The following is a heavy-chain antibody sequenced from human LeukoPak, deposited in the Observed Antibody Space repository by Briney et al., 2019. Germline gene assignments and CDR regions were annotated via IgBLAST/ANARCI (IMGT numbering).Heavy chain of an antibody. CDR1: GGSISGSNW. D-gene: IGHD4-11*01. J-gene: IGHJ4*02. CDR3: ARVPRDSNPNHFDY. Sequence: PSETLSLTCAVSGGSISGSNWWSWVRQPPGKGLEWIGEIYHGGSTNYNPSLKSRVTISVDTSKNQFSLKLSSVTAADTAVYYCARVPRDSNPNHFDYWGQGTLVTVSS. V-gene: IGHV4-4*02. CDR2: IYHGGST.